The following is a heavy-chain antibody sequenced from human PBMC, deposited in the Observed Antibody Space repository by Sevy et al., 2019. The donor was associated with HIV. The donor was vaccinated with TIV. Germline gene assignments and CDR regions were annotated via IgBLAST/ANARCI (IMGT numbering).Heavy chain of an antibody. CDR3: ARGENDDEFFQY. J-gene: IGHJ1*01. CDR2: TSYDGSHK. V-gene: IGHV3-30*04. CDR1: GFIFSNFA. D-gene: IGHD1-26*01. Sequence: GGSLRLSCTVSGFIFSNFAMHWVRQAPGKGLKWVAVTSYDGSHKYYADSVKGRFTVSRDNSRNILSLEMSSLTRDDTAVYYCARGENDDEFFQYWGQCTLVTVSS.